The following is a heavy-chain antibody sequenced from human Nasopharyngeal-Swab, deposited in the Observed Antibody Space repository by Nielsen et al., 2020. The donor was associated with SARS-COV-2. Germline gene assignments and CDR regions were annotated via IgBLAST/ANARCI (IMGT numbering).Heavy chain of an antibody. CDR1: GFTLGNYW. V-gene: IGHV3-7*01. J-gene: IGHJ4*02. Sequence: GGSLRLSCAASGFTLGNYWMSWVRQAPGKGLEWVANINQDGSEKYYLDSVEGRFTISRDNPKNSLYLQMNSLRAEDTAVFYCVRLSIATAGVDYWGQGTLVTVSS. D-gene: IGHD6-13*01. CDR3: VRLSIATAGVDY. CDR2: INQDGSEK.